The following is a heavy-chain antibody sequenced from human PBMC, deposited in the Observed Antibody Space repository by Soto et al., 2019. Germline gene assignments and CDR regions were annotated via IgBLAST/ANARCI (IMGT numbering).Heavy chain of an antibody. CDR1: GGTFSSDT. D-gene: IGHD3-9*01. J-gene: IGHJ4*02. Sequence: SVPGSCKSSGGTFSSDTVSWVRQAPGQGLEWMGRIIPILGIANYAQKFQGRVTITADKSTSTAYMELSSLRSEDTAVYYCARVKKAYYDILTGYYGSAFDYWGQGTLVTVSS. CDR2: IIPILGIA. V-gene: IGHV1-69*02. CDR3: ARVKKAYYDILTGYYGSAFDY.